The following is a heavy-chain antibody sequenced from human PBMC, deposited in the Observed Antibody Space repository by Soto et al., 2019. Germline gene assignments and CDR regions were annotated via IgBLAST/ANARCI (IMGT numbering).Heavy chain of an antibody. D-gene: IGHD4-17*01. CDR2: IYYSGST. Sequence: PSETLSLTCTVSGGSISSSSYYWGWIRQPPGKGLEWIGSIYYSGSTYYNPSLKSRVTISVDTSKNQFSLKLSSVTAADTAVYYCAREKIDYSGFDYWGQGTLVTVSS. J-gene: IGHJ4*02. CDR3: AREKIDYSGFDY. CDR1: GGSISSSSYY. V-gene: IGHV4-39*02.